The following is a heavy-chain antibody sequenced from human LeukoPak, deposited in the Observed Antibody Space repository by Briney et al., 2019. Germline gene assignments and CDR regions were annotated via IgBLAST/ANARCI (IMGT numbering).Heavy chain of an antibody. D-gene: IGHD3-22*01. CDR2: IYYSGST. J-gene: IGHJ4*02. CDR1: GGSISSYY. V-gene: IGHV4-4*07. CDR3: ARVGDSSGYYYFDY. Sequence: SETLSLTCTVSGGSISSYYWSWIRQPAGKGLEWIGRIYYSGSTYYNPSLKSRVTISVDTSKNQSSLKLSSVTAADTAVYYCARVGDSSGYYYFDYWGQGTLVTVSS.